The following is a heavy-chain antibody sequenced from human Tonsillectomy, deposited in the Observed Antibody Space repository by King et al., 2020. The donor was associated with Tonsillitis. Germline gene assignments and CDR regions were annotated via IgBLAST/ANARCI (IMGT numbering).Heavy chain of an antibody. CDR2: ISGSGGST. Sequence: VQLVESGGGLVQPGGSLRLSCAASGFTFSSYAMSWVRQAPGKGLEWVSAISGSGGSTYYADSVKGRCTISRDNSKNTLYLQMNSLRAEDTAVYYCAKDVRVGGYYGSGSYADYWGQGTLVTVSS. D-gene: IGHD3-10*01. J-gene: IGHJ4*02. V-gene: IGHV3-23*04. CDR3: AKDVRVGGYYGSGSYADY. CDR1: GFTFSSYA.